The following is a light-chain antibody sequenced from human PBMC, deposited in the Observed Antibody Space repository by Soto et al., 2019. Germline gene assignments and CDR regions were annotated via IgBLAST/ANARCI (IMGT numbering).Light chain of an antibody. CDR2: GAS. CDR1: QSIASS. J-gene: IGKJ2*01. V-gene: IGKV3D-15*01. Sequence: EIVMTQSPATLSVSPGERATLSCRASQSIASSLAWYQQQPGQPPRFLIYGASTRASGVPDRFSGSGSGTDFTLTISNLQTEDFAVYYCQQYNDWPMYTFGQGTKLEIK. CDR3: QQYNDWPMYT.